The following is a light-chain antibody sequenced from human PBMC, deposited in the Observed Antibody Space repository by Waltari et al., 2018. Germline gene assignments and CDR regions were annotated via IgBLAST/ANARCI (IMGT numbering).Light chain of an antibody. V-gene: IGKV3-15*01. CDR2: GAS. CDR1: QSATNY. J-gene: IGKJ2*01. CDR3: QQYSKWPPFT. Sequence: EIVMTQSPATLSVSPGERATLYCRASQSATNYLSWYQQKPGQAPRLLIFGASTRATGVPARFSGSGSGTEFTLTISSLQSEDSGVYYCQQYSKWPPFTFGQGTNLEIK.